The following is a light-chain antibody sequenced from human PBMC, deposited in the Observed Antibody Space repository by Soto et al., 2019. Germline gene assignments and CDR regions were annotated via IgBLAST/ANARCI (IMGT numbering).Light chain of an antibody. CDR1: QSVSSSY. J-gene: IGKJ5*01. CDR3: QQYGSSLIT. Sequence: DIVWTQSPGTLSLSPGERSTLSCRASQSVSSSYLAWYQQKPGQAPRLLIYGASSRATGIPDRFSGSGSGTDFTLTISRLEPEDFAVYYCQQYGSSLITFGQGTRLEIK. V-gene: IGKV3-20*01. CDR2: GAS.